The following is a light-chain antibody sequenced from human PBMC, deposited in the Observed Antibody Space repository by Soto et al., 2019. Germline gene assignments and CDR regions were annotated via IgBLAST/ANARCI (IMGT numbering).Light chain of an antibody. J-gene: IGLJ2*01. CDR2: RNS. V-gene: IGLV1-47*01. CDR3: ATWDDRLSGVV. Sequence: QSVLTQSPSASGTPGQRVTISCSGINSNIGSNYVHWYQQFPETAPKVLIYRNSQRPSGVPDRFSGSKSGISASLAISGLRSEDEADYFCATWDDRLSGVVFGGGTKLTVL. CDR1: NSNIGSNY.